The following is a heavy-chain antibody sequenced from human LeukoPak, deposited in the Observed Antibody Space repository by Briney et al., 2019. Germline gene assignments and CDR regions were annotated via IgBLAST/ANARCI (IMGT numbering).Heavy chain of an antibody. J-gene: IGHJ4*02. CDR2: INHSGST. V-gene: IGHV4-34*01. Sequence: NPSETLSLTCAVYGGSFSGYYWSWIRQPRGKGLEWIGEINHSGSTNYNPSLKSRVTISVDMSKNQFSLKLSSVTAADTAVYYCARGRGYSYGYEADYWGQGTLVTVSS. D-gene: IGHD5-18*01. CDR3: ARGRGYSYGYEADY. CDR1: GGSFSGYY.